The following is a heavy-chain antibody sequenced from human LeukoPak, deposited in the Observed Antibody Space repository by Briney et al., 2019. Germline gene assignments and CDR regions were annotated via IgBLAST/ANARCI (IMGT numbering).Heavy chain of an antibody. CDR2: IHYSGST. Sequence: PSETLSLTCTVSGGSISSSNYYWAWIRQPPGKGLEWIVSIHYSGSTYYNASLNSQITMSIDTSKNRFSLRLSSVTAADTAVFFCARLPERSDLLPSYANSFDWWGQGTLVTVSS. D-gene: IGHD3-9*01. CDR1: GGSISSSNYY. J-gene: IGHJ4*02. V-gene: IGHV4-39*01. CDR3: ARLPERSDLLPSYANSFDW.